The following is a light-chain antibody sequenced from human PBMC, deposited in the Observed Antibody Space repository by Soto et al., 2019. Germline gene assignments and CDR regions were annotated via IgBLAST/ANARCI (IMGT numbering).Light chain of an antibody. CDR3: QQRSNLWT. Sequence: EVVMSQSQAAMSLSPVGRATLTGRASQSISDTLAWYQQKPGQAPRLLIYDASNRATGIPARFSGSGSGTDFTLTISSLEAEDFAVYYCQQRSNLWTFGQGTKVDI. V-gene: IGKV3-11*01. CDR1: QSISDT. CDR2: DAS. J-gene: IGKJ1*01.